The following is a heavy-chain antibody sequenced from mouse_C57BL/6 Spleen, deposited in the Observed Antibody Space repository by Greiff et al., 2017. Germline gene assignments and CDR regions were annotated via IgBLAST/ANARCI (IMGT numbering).Heavy chain of an antibody. CDR3: TKMSDYDPFAY. CDR2: IGPENGDT. CDR1: GFNIKDDY. D-gene: IGHD2-4*01. V-gene: IGHV14-4*01. Sequence: VQLKESGAELVRPGASVKLSGTASGFNIKDDYMHWVKKRPEQGLGWIGWIGPENGDTEYASKFQGKATIQADTSSNTAYLQLSSLTSEDTAVYYCTKMSDYDPFAYWGQGTLVTVSA. J-gene: IGHJ3*01.